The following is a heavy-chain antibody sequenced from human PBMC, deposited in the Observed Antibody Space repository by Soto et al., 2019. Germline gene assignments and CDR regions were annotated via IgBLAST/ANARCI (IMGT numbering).Heavy chain of an antibody. V-gene: IGHV3-23*01. D-gene: IGHD4-17*01. CDR2: FTANGDYA. Sequence: EVQKLESGGGLVQPGGSLRLSCAAAEFTFSDYAMTWVRLAPGRGLEWVSSFTANGDYAKYRDSVKGRFSVSRDNSRSTLFLQMESLRNDDSAIYFCGREPNGDYVGAFEMRGRGTMVTVSS. CDR1: EFTFSDYA. CDR3: GREPNGDYVGAFEM. J-gene: IGHJ3*02.